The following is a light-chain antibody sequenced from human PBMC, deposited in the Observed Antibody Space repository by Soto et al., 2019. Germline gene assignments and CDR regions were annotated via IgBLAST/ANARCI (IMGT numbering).Light chain of an antibody. Sequence: QSVLTQPPSVSGAPGQRVSISGTGSSSNVGAGFDIHWYQQLPGTAPKLLIYGNSNRPSGVPDRFSGSKSGTSASLGITGLQAEDEGDYYCQSYDSSLSGTVFGGGTKLTVL. CDR2: GNS. J-gene: IGLJ2*01. CDR1: SSNVGAGFD. V-gene: IGLV1-40*01. CDR3: QSYDSSLSGTV.